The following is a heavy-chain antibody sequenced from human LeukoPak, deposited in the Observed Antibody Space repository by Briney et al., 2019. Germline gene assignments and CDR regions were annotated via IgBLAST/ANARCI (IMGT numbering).Heavy chain of an antibody. V-gene: IGHV6-1*01. J-gene: IGHJ4*02. CDR2: TYYRSKWYN. D-gene: IGHD6-19*01. Sequence: SQTLSLTCAISGDSVSSNSAAWNWLRQSPSRGLEWLGRTYYRSKWYNDYAVSVKSRITINPDTSKNQFSLQLNSVTPEDTAVYYCARARPVAGLDYFDYWGQGTLVTVSS. CDR1: GDSVSSNSAA. CDR3: ARARPVAGLDYFDY.